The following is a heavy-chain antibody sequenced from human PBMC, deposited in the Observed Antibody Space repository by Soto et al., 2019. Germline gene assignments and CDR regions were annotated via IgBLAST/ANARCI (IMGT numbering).Heavy chain of an antibody. CDR3: ARDLQADY. CDR1: GYTFTSYA. CDR2: INAGNGNT. V-gene: IGHV1-3*01. J-gene: IGHJ4*02. Sequence: QVQLVQSGAEVKKPGASVKVSCKASGYTFTSYAMHWVRQAPGQRLEWMGWINAGNGNTKYSQKFQGRVTITRDTSANTAYMDLSSLRSEDTDFYYCARDLQADYWGQGTLVTVSS.